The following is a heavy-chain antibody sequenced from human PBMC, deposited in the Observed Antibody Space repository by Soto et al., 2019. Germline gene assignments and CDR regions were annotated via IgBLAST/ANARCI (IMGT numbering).Heavy chain of an antibody. D-gene: IGHD5-18*01. V-gene: IGHV4-34*01. Sequence: SETLSLTCAVYGGSFSGYYWSWIRQPPGKGLEWIGEINHSGSTNYNPSLKSRVTISVDTSKNQFSLMLSSVTAADTAVYYCARGRGYSYGPRYNYLGHYYYYMDVWGKGTTVTVSS. CDR1: GGSFSGYY. CDR3: ARGRGYSYGPRYNYLGHYYYYMDV. CDR2: INHSGST. J-gene: IGHJ6*03.